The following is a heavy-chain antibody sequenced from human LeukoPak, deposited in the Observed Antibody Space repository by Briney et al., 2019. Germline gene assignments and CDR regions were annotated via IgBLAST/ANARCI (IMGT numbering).Heavy chain of an antibody. Sequence: GGSLRLSCAASGFTFDEYGMSWVRQAPGKGLEWVSGINWNGGSTGYADSVKGRFTVSRDNAKNSLYLQMNSLRAEDTALYHCARDFPYCSGGSCPSDYWGQGTLVTVSS. CDR1: GFTFDEYG. D-gene: IGHD2-15*01. CDR3: ARDFPYCSGGSCPSDY. J-gene: IGHJ4*02. CDR2: INWNGGST. V-gene: IGHV3-20*01.